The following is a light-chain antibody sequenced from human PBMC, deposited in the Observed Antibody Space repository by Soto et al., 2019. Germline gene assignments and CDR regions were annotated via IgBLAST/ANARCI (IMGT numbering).Light chain of an antibody. CDR3: QKYDYSRT. V-gene: IGKV1-5*01. CDR1: PNISSS. Sequence: GDSVTITFRASPNISSSLAWDQHKPGKAPKLLMFDVSNQESGLPSRFSGSGAGTEFTLTSSSLHSDYFATYYCQKYDYSRTFGQGTKVDIK. J-gene: IGKJ1*01. CDR2: DVS.